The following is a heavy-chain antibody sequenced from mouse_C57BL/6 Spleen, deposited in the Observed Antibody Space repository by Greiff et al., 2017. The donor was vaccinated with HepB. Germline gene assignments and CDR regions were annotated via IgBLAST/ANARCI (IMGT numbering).Heavy chain of an antibody. CDR3: TRDSLYDGYYAMDY. V-gene: IGHV5-9-1*02. Sequence: EVMLVESGEGLVKPGGSLKLSCAASGFTFSSYAMSWVRQTPEKRLEWVAYISSGGDYIYYADTVKGRFTISRDNARNTLYLQMSSLKSEDTAMYYCTRDSLYDGYYAMDYWGQGTSVTVSS. D-gene: IGHD2-3*01. J-gene: IGHJ4*01. CDR1: GFTFSSYA. CDR2: ISSGGDYI.